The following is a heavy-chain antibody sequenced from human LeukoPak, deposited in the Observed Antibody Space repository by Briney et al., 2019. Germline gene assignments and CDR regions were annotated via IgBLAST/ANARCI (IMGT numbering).Heavy chain of an antibody. CDR2: ISAYNGNT. CDR3: AREVGDFWSGYYTTFDY. Sequence: ASVKVSCKASGYTFTSYGISWVRQAPGQGLEWMGWISAYNGNTNYAQKFQGRVTITTDESTSTAYMELSSLRSEDTAVYYCAREVGDFWSGYYTTFDYWGQGTLVTVSS. D-gene: IGHD3-3*01. V-gene: IGHV1-18*01. CDR1: GYTFTSYG. J-gene: IGHJ4*02.